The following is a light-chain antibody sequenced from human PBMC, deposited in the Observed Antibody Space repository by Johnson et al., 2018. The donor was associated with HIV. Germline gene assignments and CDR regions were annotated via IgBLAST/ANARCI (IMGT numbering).Light chain of an antibody. Sequence: QSVLTQPPSVSAAPGQRVNISCSGNISNIGNSYVSWYQQLPGAAPTLLIYEDNKRPSGIPDRFSGSKYGATAPLGITELQTGAEADYYCGIWEYSLSPLVVFGTGTTITVL. CDR3: GIWEYSLSPLVV. CDR2: EDN. CDR1: ISNIGNSY. V-gene: IGLV1-51*02. J-gene: IGLJ1*01.